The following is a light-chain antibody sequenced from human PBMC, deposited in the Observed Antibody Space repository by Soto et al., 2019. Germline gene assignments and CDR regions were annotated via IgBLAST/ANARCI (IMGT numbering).Light chain of an antibody. J-gene: IGKJ4*01. CDR1: QSLVHSDGNTY. Sequence: DIVLTQTPLSSPVTLGQPASISCRSSQSLVHSDGNTYLNWLQQRPGQPPRLLIYEVSNRFSGVPDRFSGSGAGTDFTLEISRVEAEDVGVYYCMQTTQFPLTFGGGTKVVIK. CDR2: EVS. CDR3: MQTTQFPLT. V-gene: IGKV2-24*01.